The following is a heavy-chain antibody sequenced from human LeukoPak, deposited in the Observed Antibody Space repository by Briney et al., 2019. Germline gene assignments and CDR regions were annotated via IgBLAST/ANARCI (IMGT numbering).Heavy chain of an antibody. CDR2: IRYSESA. CDR1: GDSVSSTNYY. Sequence: PSETLSLTCTVSGDSVSSTNYYWGWIRQPPGRGLEWIASIRYSESAYYSPSLKSRATISVDTSKNQFSLRLRSLTATDTAVYYCATQDSSHYWGQGTLITVSS. J-gene: IGHJ4*02. D-gene: IGHD3-22*01. CDR3: ATQDSSHY. V-gene: IGHV4-39*01.